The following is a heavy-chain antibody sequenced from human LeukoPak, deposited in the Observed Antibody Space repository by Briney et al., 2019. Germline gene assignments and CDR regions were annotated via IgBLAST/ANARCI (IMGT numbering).Heavy chain of an antibody. D-gene: IGHD2-15*01. J-gene: IGHJ4*02. Sequence: GGSLRLSCTASGFTFSNYWMSWVRQAPRKGLVWVSRISTDGYTTDYADFVQGRFTASRDNTKNTWSLEMNSLRAEDTAVYYRVVGGSPGYWGQGTLVTVSS. CDR3: VVGGSPGY. V-gene: IGHV3-74*01. CDR2: ISTDGYTT. CDR1: GFTFSNYW.